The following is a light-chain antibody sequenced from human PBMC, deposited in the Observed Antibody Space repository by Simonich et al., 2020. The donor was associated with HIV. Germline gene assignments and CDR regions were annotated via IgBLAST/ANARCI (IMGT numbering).Light chain of an antibody. V-gene: IGKV2-30*02. Sequence: DIVMTQSQLSLPVTLGQPASISCRSSQSLVHSDGNTYLNWYHQRPGQSPRRLIYKVSNRDSGVPDRFSGSGSDTDFTLKISRVEAEDVGIYYCMQGTLWWTFGQGTKVEIK. CDR1: QSLVHSDGNTY. CDR2: KVS. J-gene: IGKJ1*01. CDR3: MQGTLWWT.